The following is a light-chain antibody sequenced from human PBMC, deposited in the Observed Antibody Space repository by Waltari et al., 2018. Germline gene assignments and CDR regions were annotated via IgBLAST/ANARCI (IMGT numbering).Light chain of an antibody. CDR1: SSDVGSYNL. V-gene: IGLV2-23*01. CDR3: CSHADSVTYV. Sequence: QTALTQPASVSGSPGQSITISCTGTSSDVGSYNLVSWYQQHPGKAPQVIIYEGYKRPSGVSNRFSGSKSGNTASLTISGLQAEDEADYYCCSHADSVTYVFRSGTKVTVL. J-gene: IGLJ1*01. CDR2: EGY.